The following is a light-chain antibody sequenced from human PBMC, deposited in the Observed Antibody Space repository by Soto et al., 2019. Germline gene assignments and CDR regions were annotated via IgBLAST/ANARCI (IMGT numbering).Light chain of an antibody. V-gene: IGKV1-39*01. CDR3: QQRSTTPFT. Sequence: DIQMIQSPSSLSASVGDRVTITCRANQSISRSLNWYQQKPGKAPKVLIYATSYLQSGVPSRFSGSGSGTDFPLPISSLQPQDFATYYCQQRSTTPFTFGPGTKVDIK. CDR1: QSISRS. CDR2: ATS. J-gene: IGKJ3*01.